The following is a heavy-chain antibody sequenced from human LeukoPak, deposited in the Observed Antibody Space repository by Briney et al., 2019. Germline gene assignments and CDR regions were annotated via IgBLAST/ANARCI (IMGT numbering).Heavy chain of an antibody. D-gene: IGHD1-20*01. CDR2: IYSGGST. J-gene: IGHJ3*02. CDR3: ARGWITGTPDAFDI. CDR1: GFTVSSKY. Sequence: HPGGSLRLSCAASGFTVSSKYMSWVRQAPGKGLEWVSVIYSGGSTYYADSVKGRFTISRDNSKNTLYLQMNSLRAEDTAVYYCARGWITGTPDAFDIWGQGTMVTVSS. V-gene: IGHV3-66*01.